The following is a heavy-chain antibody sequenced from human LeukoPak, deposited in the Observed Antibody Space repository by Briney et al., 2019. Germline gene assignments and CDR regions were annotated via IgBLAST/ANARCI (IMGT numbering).Heavy chain of an antibody. V-gene: IGHV1-46*01. CDR1: GFTFTSYY. CDR3: ARAPNYYDTSGYYTRTFDY. J-gene: IGHJ4*02. Sequence: ASVKVSCKASGFTFTSYYMHWVRQAPGQGLEWMGIINPSGSYTSYAQKFQGRVTMTRDTSTSTVYMELSSLRSDDTAVYYCARAPNYYDTSGYYTRTFDYWGQGTLVTVSS. D-gene: IGHD3-22*01. CDR2: INPSGSYT.